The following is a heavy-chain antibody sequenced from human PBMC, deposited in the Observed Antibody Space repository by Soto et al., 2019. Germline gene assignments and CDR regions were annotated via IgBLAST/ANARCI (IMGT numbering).Heavy chain of an antibody. Sequence: QVQLVQSGAEVKKPGASVKVSCKASGYTFTSYYMHWVRQAPGQGLEWMGIINPSGGSTSYAQKFQGRVPMTRDTSTSTVYMALSSLGSEDTAVYYCARAGQLKRGQGYYSGGSCCLFYYSGNGTLVTVST. V-gene: IGHV1-46*01. J-gene: IGHJ4*01. CDR3: ARAGQLKRGQGYYSGGSCCLFYY. CDR1: GYTFTSYY. D-gene: IGHD2-15*01. CDR2: INPSGGST.